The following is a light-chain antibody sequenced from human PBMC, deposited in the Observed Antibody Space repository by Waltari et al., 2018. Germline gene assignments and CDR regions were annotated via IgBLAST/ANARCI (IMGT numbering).Light chain of an antibody. CDR2: ADS. V-gene: IGLV3-1*01. Sequence: SFELTQPSSVSVSPGQTASIACSGDHLGSNWTSWYQQKAGQSPVLVLYADSERPSGVPGRFSAARSGDTVTLNISGTQDLDEADYYCQTWDSNIFVFGPGTKVTVL. CDR3: QTWDSNIFV. CDR1: HLGSNW. J-gene: IGLJ1*01.